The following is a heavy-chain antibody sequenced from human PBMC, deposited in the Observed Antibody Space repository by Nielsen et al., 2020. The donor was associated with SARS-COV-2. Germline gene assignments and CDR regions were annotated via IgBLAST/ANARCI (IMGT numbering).Heavy chain of an antibody. J-gene: IGHJ5*02. CDR1: GFTFSSYG. Sequence: GGSLRLSCAASGFTFSSYGMHWVRQAPGKGLEWVAVIWYDGSNKYYADSVKGRFTISRDNSKNTLYLQMNSLRAEDTAVYYCAKANTAGLIAAAGAWGQGTLVTVSS. D-gene: IGHD6-13*01. V-gene: IGHV3-33*06. CDR2: IWYDGSNK. CDR3: AKANTAGLIAAAGA.